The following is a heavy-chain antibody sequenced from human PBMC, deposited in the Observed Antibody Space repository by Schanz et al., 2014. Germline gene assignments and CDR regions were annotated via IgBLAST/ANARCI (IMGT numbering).Heavy chain of an antibody. V-gene: IGHV4-4*07. J-gene: IGHJ3*02. Sequence: QVQLQESGPALVKPSETLSLTCTVSGGSISSEYWCWIRRPAGTGLEWIGRIYNSGKTNYNPSLETRVSMSVDTSRKQLSLKLRSVSAADTAVYYCARVVLGGDAFDIWGQGTMVTVSS. CDR3: ARVVLGGDAFDI. CDR2: IYNSGKT. D-gene: IGHD3-10*01. CDR1: GGSISSEY.